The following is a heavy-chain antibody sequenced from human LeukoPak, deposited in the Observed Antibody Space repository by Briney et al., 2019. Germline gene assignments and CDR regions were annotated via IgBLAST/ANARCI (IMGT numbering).Heavy chain of an antibody. CDR3: ARDQGSLTRSWYTGY. CDR1: GYTFTGYH. V-gene: IGHV1-2*06. Sequence: ASVKVSCKASGYTFTGYHIHWVRQAPGQGLEWMGRINPYMGDTNFAQKFQGRVPMTRDTSITTAYMDLSSLTPDDTAVYFCARDQGSLTRSWYTGYWGQGTQVTVSS. CDR2: INPYMGDT. J-gene: IGHJ4*02. D-gene: IGHD6-13*01.